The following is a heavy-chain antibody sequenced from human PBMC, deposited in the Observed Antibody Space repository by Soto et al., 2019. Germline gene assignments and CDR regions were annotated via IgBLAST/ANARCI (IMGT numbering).Heavy chain of an antibody. J-gene: IGHJ4*02. Sequence: ESGGGVVQPGGSLRLSCAASGFTFSTYTLHWVRQAPGKGLEWVAVISFDESSKFYADSVKGRFTISRDNSKNTLYLQMNSLRAEDTAVYYCVRDFSTTAPFDYWGQGTLVTVSS. D-gene: IGHD4-17*01. CDR2: ISFDESSK. CDR3: VRDFSTTAPFDY. CDR1: GFTFSTYT. V-gene: IGHV3-30-3*01.